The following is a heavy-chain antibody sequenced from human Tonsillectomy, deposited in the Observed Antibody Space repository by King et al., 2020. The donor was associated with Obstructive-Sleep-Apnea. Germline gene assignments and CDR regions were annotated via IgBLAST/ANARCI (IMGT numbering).Heavy chain of an antibody. J-gene: IGHJ3*02. CDR3: AYSGWYYVSREHDAFDI. Sequence: TLKESGPTLVKPTQTLTLTCTFSGFSLSTSGVGVGWIRQPPGKALEWLALIYWDDDKRYSPSLKSRLTITKDTSKNQVVLTMTNMDPVDTATYYCAYSGWYYVSREHDAFDIWGQGTMVTVSS. V-gene: IGHV2-5*02. CDR2: IYWDDDK. D-gene: IGHD6-19*01. CDR1: GFSLSTSGVG.